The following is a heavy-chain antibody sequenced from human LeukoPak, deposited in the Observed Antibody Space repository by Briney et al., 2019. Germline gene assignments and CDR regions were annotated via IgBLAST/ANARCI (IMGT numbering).Heavy chain of an antibody. CDR3: ATVWGSYRDRKAYFDY. CDR1: GFTFSSYS. V-gene: IGHV3-48*02. D-gene: IGHD3-16*02. Sequence: GGSLRLSCAASGFTFSSYSMNWARQAPGEGLEWVSYISSSSSTIYYADSVKGRFTISRDNAKNSLYLQMNSLRDEDTAVYYCATVWGSYRDRKAYFDYWGQGTLVTVSS. CDR2: ISSSSSTI. J-gene: IGHJ4*02.